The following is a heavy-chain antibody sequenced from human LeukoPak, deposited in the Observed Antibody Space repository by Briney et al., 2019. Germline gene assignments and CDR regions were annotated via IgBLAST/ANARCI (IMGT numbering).Heavy chain of an antibody. J-gene: IGHJ4*02. CDR1: GFAFSDYY. CDR3: AKDPQKILYYFEN. V-gene: IGHV3-30*02. CDR2: IQYDGSNE. Sequence: QPGGSLRLSCAASGFAFSDYYMSWIRRAPGKGLERVAFIQYDGSNENYADSVRGRFTVSRDNSKNMLYLQMNSLRVDDTAVYYCAKDPQKILYYFENWGQGTLVTVST.